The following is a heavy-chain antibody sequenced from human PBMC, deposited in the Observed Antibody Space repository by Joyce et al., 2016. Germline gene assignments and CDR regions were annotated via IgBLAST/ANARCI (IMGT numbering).Heavy chain of an antibody. J-gene: IGHJ4*02. CDR1: GFTFSNAW. CDR3: TTGFVITRYFDY. D-gene: IGHD3-22*01. Sequence: EVQLVESGGGLVKPGGSLRLSCAASGFTFSNAWMSWVRQAPGEGLGWVGLNKSETDGGTTDYAAPVKGRFTISRDDSKNTVCLQMNSLKTEDTGVYYCTTGFVITRYFDYWGQGTLVTVSS. CDR2: NKSETDGGTT. V-gene: IGHV3-15*01.